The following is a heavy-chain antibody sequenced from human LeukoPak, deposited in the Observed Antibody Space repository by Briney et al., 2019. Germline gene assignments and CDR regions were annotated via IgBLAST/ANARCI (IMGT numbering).Heavy chain of an antibody. CDR2: IYYSGST. CDR3: EREILADFWSGYYS. J-gene: IGHJ4*02. CDR1: GGSLSSYY. V-gene: IGHV4-59*01. D-gene: IGHD3-3*01. Sequence: SETLSLPCTVSGGSLSSYYWSWIRQPPGKGLEWIGYIYYSGSTNYNPSLKSRVTISVDTSKNQFSLKLSSVTAADTAVYYCEREILADFWSGYYSWGQGTLVTVSS.